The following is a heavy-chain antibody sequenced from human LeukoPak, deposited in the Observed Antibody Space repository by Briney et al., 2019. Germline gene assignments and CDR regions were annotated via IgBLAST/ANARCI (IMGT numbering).Heavy chain of an antibody. CDR3: ARGRGSSSPFQY. CDR1: GGSFSDYY. D-gene: IGHD2-2*01. Sequence: PSETLSLTCAVYGGSFSDYYWTWLRQPPGKGLEWIGETSHSGSTNYNPSLKSRVTISADTSKNQFSLKLSSVTAADTAMYYCARGRGSSSPFQYWGQGTLVTVSS. J-gene: IGHJ1*01. V-gene: IGHV4-34*01. CDR2: TSHSGST.